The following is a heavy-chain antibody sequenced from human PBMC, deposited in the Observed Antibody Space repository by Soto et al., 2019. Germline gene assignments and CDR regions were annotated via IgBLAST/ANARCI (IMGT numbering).Heavy chain of an antibody. CDR1: GASISPYY. CDR2: IYYSGIT. Sequence: SETLSLTCTVSGASISPYYWSWIRQPPGKGLEWLGYIYYSGITNYNPSLTSRVTISADMSRNQFSLKLSSVTAADTAVYYCARGRGYSISADLDYGGQGALVTVSS. D-gene: IGHD6-6*01. CDR3: ARGRGYSISADLDY. V-gene: IGHV4-59*01. J-gene: IGHJ4*02.